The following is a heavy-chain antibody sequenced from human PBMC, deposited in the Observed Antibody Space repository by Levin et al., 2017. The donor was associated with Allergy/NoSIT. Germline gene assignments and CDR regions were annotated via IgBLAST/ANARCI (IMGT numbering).Heavy chain of an antibody. Sequence: GGSLRLSCVGTGFTLGSYAMTWVRQAPGKGLEWVSTISGSGAGTYYADSVKGRFIVSRDNSRNTLYLQLNSLRVGDTGIYYCAKDTVTSMFYYYGMDVWGQGTTVSVSS. V-gene: IGHV3-23*01. J-gene: IGHJ6*02. CDR2: ISGSGAGT. D-gene: IGHD4-17*01. CDR1: GFTLGSYA. CDR3: AKDTVTSMFYYYGMDV.